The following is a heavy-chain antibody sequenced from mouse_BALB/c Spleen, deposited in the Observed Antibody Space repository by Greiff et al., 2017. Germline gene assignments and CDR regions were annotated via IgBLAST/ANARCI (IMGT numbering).Heavy chain of an antibody. CDR1: GYTFSSYW. CDR2: ILPGSGST. V-gene: IGHV1-9*01. D-gene: IGHD2-4*01. CDR3: ARPDYDYAMDY. J-gene: IGHJ4*01. Sequence: QVQLQQSGAELMKPGASVKISCKATGYTFSSYWIEWVKQRPGHGLEWIGEILPGSGSTNYNEKFKGKATFTADTSSSTAYMQLSSLASEDSAVYYCARPDYDYAMDYWGQGTSVTVSS.